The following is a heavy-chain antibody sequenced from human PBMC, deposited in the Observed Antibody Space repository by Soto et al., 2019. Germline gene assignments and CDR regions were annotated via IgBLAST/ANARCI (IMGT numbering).Heavy chain of an antibody. Sequence: APGQGLEWMGWISAYNGNTNFAQKLQGRVSLTTDTSSTTAYMELRSLTSDDTAVYYCARGYYYGSGSYPDAFDIWGQGTMVTVSS. V-gene: IGHV1-18*01. D-gene: IGHD3-10*01. CDR2: ISAYNGNT. J-gene: IGHJ3*02. CDR3: ARGYYYGSGSYPDAFDI.